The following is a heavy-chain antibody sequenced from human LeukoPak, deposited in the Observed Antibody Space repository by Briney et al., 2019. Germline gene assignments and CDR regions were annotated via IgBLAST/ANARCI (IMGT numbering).Heavy chain of an antibody. CDR1: GFTFNNYY. CDR2: ISITGRTI. Sequence: KTGGSLRLSCAASGFTFNNYYMSWIRQAPGKGLEWVSYISITGRTIYYADSVKGRFTISRDNAKNSMYLQMNSLRAEDTAMYYCTREGEYSNSWYYFDYWGQGTLVTVSS. CDR3: TREGEYSNSWYYFDY. J-gene: IGHJ4*02. V-gene: IGHV3-11*01. D-gene: IGHD6-13*01.